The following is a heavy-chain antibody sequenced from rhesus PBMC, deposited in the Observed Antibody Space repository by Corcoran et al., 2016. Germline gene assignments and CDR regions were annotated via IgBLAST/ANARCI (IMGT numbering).Heavy chain of an antibody. CDR3: ARGHNWNYGAFDF. CDR1: GYSISSGYG. J-gene: IGHJ3*01. D-gene: IGHD1-26*01. CDR2: IGGSSGST. V-gene: IGHV4-127*01. Sequence: QVQLQESGPGLVKPSETLSLTCAVSGYSISSGYGWSWIRQPPGKGREVIGYIGGSSGSTNYNPSLKGRVTISKDTSKNQFSLKLSSVTAADTAVYYCARGHNWNYGAFDFWGQGLRVTVSS.